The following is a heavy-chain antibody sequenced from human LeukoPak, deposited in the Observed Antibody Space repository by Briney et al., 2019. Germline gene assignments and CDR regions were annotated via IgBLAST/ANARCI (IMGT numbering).Heavy chain of an antibody. CDR2: IYPGDSDT. CDR3: AKAPTSLSNPYYFDY. Sequence: GESLKISCKGSGYSFSDYWIGWVRQMPGKGLEWMGIIYPGDSDTRYSPSFQGQVTISADNSISTAYLQWSSPQASDTAMYYCAKAPTSLSNPYYFDYWGQGTPVTVSS. V-gene: IGHV5-51*01. D-gene: IGHD2/OR15-2a*01. J-gene: IGHJ4*02. CDR1: GYSFSDYW.